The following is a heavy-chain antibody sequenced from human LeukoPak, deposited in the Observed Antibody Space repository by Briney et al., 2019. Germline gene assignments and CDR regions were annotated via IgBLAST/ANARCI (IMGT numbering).Heavy chain of an antibody. CDR1: GSSVSSTSYY. V-gene: IGHV4-39*01. CDR3: ARLAIRYFDWNAWYFDS. Sequence: SETLSLTCTVSGSSVSSTSYYWGWIRQPPGKGLEWIGSIYYSGSTHYNSSLKSRLTISVDTSKNQFSLKLSSVTAADTAVYYCARLAIRYFDWNAWYFDSWGQGTLVTVSS. J-gene: IGHJ4*02. CDR2: IYYSGST. D-gene: IGHD3-9*01.